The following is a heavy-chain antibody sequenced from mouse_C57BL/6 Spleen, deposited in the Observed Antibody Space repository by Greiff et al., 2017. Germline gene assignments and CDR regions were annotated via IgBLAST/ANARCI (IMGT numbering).Heavy chain of an antibody. J-gene: IGHJ2*01. CDR3: ARTGTGFDY. Sequence: QVQLQQPGAELVKPGASVKLSCKASGYTFTRYWMQWVKQRPGQGLEWIGEIYPSDSYTNYNQKFKGKATLTVDTSSSTAYMQLSSLISEDSAGYYCARTGTGFDYWGQGTTLTVSS. D-gene: IGHD4-1*01. CDR1: GYTFTRYW. CDR2: IYPSDSYT. V-gene: IGHV1-50*01.